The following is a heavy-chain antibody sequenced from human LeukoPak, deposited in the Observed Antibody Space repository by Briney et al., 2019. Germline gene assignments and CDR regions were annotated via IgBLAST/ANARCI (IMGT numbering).Heavy chain of an antibody. Sequence: GGSLRLSRAASGFTVSSNYMGWVRQAPGKGLEWVSVIYSGGSTYYADSVKGRFTISRDNSKNTLCLQMNSLRAEDTAVYYCARDSRSGYYYGMDVWGQGTTVTVSS. CDR1: GFTVSSNY. D-gene: IGHD6-6*01. CDR2: IYSGGST. V-gene: IGHV3-66*02. J-gene: IGHJ6*02. CDR3: ARDSRSGYYYGMDV.